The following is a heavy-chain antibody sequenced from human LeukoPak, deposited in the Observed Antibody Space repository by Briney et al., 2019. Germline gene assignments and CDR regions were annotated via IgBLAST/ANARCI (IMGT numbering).Heavy chain of an antibody. CDR2: IWYDGSNK. CDR1: GFTFSSYG. J-gene: IGHJ4*02. Sequence: PGGSLRLSCAASGFTFSSYGMHWVRQAPGKGLEWVAVIWYDGSNKYYADSVKGRFTISRDNSKNTLYLQMNSLRAEDTAVYYCARERRMAAAGTWDLGYDYWGQGTLVTVSS. D-gene: IGHD6-13*01. V-gene: IGHV3-33*01. CDR3: ARERRMAAAGTWDLGYDY.